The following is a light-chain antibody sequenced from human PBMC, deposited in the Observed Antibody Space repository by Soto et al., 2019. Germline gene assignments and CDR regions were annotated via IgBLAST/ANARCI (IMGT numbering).Light chain of an antibody. CDR1: QSVNSN. CDR2: GAS. Sequence: EIAMTQSPATLSVSPGERATLSCRASQSVNSNLAWYQQKPGQAPRLLIYGASTRATGIPARFSGSGSGAESTVTISSLQSEDLAVYYCQQYNNWPLTFGGGTKVDIK. CDR3: QQYNNWPLT. J-gene: IGKJ4*01. V-gene: IGKV3-15*01.